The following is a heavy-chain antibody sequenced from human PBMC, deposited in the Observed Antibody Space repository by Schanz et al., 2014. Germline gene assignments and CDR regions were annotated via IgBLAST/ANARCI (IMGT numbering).Heavy chain of an antibody. J-gene: IGHJ6*02. Sequence: QVPLQESGPGLVKSSETLSLTCTVSGGSISSFYWGWIRQPAGKGLEWIGRIYTSGSTNYNPSLKSRVTMSLDTSKNQFSLKLSAVTAADTAVYHCAGTTISKTNYEYYGMDVWGQGTTVTVSS. D-gene: IGHD3-3*01. V-gene: IGHV4-4*07. CDR3: AGTTISKTNYEYYGMDV. CDR1: GGSISSFY. CDR2: IYTSGST.